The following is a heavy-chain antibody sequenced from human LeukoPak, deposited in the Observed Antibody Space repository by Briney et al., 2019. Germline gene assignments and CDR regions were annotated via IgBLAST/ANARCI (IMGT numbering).Heavy chain of an antibody. CDR3: ERTIYGAFDI. D-gene: IGHD2/OR15-2a*01. CDR2: ISYDGSNK. J-gene: IGHJ3*02. Sequence: GGSLRLSCAASGFTFSSYAMHWVRQAPGKGLEWVAVISYDGSNKYYADSVKGRFTISRDNSKNTLYLQMNSLRAEDTAVYYCERTIYGAFDIWGQGTMVTVSS. CDR1: GFTFSSYA. V-gene: IGHV3-30*01.